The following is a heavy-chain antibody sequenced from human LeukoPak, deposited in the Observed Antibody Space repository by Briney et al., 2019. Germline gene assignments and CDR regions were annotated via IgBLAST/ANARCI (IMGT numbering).Heavy chain of an antibody. V-gene: IGHV3-23*01. J-gene: IGHJ4*02. CDR3: AKTRGNWNYFDY. Sequence: PGGSLRLSCAASGFTFSSYAMSWVRQAPGKGPKGVSAISGSGGSTYYADSVKGRFTISRDNSKNTLYLQMNSLRAEDTAVYYCAKTRGNWNYFDYWGQGTLVTVSS. CDR1: GFTFSSYA. CDR2: ISGSGGST. D-gene: IGHD1-20*01.